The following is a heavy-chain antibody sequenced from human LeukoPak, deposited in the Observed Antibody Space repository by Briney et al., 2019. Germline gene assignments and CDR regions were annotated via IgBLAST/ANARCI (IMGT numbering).Heavy chain of an antibody. CDR1: GGSTSSGSYY. D-gene: IGHD3-22*01. V-gene: IGHV4-61*02. Sequence: SETLSLTCTVSGGSTSSGSYYWSWIRQPAGKGLEWIGRIYTSGSTNYNPSLKSRVTISVDTSKNQFSLKLSSVTAADTAVYYCARESGGAYYYDSSGYFYDAFDIWGQGTMVTVSS. J-gene: IGHJ3*02. CDR2: IYTSGST. CDR3: ARESGGAYYYDSSGYFYDAFDI.